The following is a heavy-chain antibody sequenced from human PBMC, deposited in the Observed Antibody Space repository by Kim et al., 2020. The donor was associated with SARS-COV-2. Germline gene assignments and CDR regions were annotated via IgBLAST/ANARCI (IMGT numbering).Heavy chain of an antibody. CDR1: GGSFSGYY. V-gene: IGHV4-34*01. D-gene: IGHD3-10*01. CDR2: INHSGST. CDR3: ARGHLLWFGELSVWFDP. Sequence: SETLSLTCAVYGGSFSGYYWSWIRQPPGKGLEWIGEINHSGSTNYNPSLKSRVTISVDTSKNQFSLKLSSVTAADTAVYYCARGHLLWFGELSVWFDPWG. J-gene: IGHJ5*02.